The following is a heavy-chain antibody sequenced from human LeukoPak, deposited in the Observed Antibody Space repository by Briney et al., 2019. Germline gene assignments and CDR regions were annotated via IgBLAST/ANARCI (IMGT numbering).Heavy chain of an antibody. CDR2: ISSSSSYI. Sequence: GGSLRLSCAASGFTFSSYSMNWVRQAPGKGLEWVSSISSSSSYIYYADSVKGRFTISRDNAKNSLYLQMNSLRAEDTAVYYCVFVDFDWLPSAFDYWGQGTLVTVSS. CDR3: VFVDFDWLPSAFDY. D-gene: IGHD3-9*01. V-gene: IGHV3-21*01. J-gene: IGHJ4*02. CDR1: GFTFSSYS.